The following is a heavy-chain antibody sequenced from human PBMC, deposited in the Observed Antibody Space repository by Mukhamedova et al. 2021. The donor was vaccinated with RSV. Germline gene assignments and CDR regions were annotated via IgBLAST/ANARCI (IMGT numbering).Heavy chain of an antibody. D-gene: IGHD3-3*02. Sequence: GFTFSSYAMHWVRQAPGKGLEWVAVISYDGSNKYYADSVKGRFTISRDNSKNTLYLQMNSLRAEDTAVYYCASTFLEWNPPGVVWG. V-gene: IGHV3-30*01. CDR1: GFTFSSYA. CDR2: ISYDGSNK. J-gene: IGHJ6*01. CDR3: ASTFLEWNPPGVV.